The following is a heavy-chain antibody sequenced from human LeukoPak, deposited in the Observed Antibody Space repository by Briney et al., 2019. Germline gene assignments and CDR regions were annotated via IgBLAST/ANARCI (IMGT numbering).Heavy chain of an antibody. J-gene: IGHJ4*02. D-gene: IGHD6-19*01. Sequence: PGRSLRLSCAASGFTFSSYGMHWVRQAPGKGLEWVAVIWYDGSNKYYADSVKGRFTISRDNSKNTLYLQMNSLRAEDTAVYYCARDRRSSGWYQAVDYWGQGTLVTVSS. CDR2: IWYDGSNK. CDR1: GFTFSSYG. CDR3: ARDRRSSGWYQAVDY. V-gene: IGHV3-33*01.